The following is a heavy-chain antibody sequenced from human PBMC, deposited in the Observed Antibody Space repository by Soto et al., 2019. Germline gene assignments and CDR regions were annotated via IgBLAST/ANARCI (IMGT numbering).Heavy chain of an antibody. V-gene: IGHV3-73*01. D-gene: IGHD3-16*01. CDR3: SRHWGEFTLPRAVVI. CDR1: GFTVSGSA. CDR2: IRSKTNSYAT. Sequence: EVQLVASGGGLVRPGGSLKLSCAASGFTVSGSAVHWLRQASATELEWVGRIRSKTNSYATAYAASVKGRFTISRDDSKPAASLETNRLNTEAGAVYYCSRHWGEFTLPRAVVIWGQGTMV. J-gene: IGHJ3*02.